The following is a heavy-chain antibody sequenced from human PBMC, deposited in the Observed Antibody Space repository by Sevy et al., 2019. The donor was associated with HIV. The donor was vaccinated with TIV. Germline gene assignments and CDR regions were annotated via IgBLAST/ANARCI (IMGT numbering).Heavy chain of an antibody. V-gene: IGHV3-30-3*01. J-gene: IGHJ4*02. CDR1: GFTFSSYA. Sequence: GGSLRLSCAASGFTFSSYAMHWVRQAPGKVLEWVAVISYDGSNKYYADSVKGRFTISRDNSKNTLYLQMNSLRAEDTAVYYCARDRWATTHGFDYWGQGTLVTVSS. CDR3: ARDRWATTHGFDY. CDR2: ISYDGSNK. D-gene: IGHD2-15*01.